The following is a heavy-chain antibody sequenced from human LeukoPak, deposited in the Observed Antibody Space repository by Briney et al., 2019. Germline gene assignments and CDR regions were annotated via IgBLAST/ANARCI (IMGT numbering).Heavy chain of an antibody. V-gene: IGHV3-21*01. D-gene: IGHD5-18*01. CDR2: ISSSSSYI. CDR3: ARDLAGYSYGYADY. J-gene: IGHJ4*02. Sequence: GGPLRLSCAASGFTFSSYSMNWVRQAPGKGLEWVSSISSSSSYIYYADSVKGRFTISRDNAKNSLYLQMNSLRAKDTAVYYCARDLAGYSYGYADYWGQGTLVIVSS. CDR1: GFTFSSYS.